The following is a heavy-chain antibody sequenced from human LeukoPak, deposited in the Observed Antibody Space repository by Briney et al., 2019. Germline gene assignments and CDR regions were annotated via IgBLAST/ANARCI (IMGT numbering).Heavy chain of an antibody. D-gene: IGHD3-22*01. V-gene: IGHV4-59*13. J-gene: IGHJ3*02. CDR2: INYSGNT. Sequence: SETLSLTCTVSGGSISGYYWSGFRKPPGRDLSWIGIINYSGNTNYNPSLKSRVTISVDTSKNQFSLKLSSVTAADTAVYYCARASAYGSGGYYLHAFDIWGQGTVVTVSS. CDR3: ARASAYGSGGYYLHAFDI. CDR1: GGSISGYY.